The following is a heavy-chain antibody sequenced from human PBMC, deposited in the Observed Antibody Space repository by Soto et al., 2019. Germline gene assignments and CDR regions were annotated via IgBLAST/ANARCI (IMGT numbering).Heavy chain of an antibody. Sequence: GGSLRLSCAASGFTFSSYAMSWVRQAPGKGLEWVSAISGSGGSTYYADSVKGRFTISRDNSKNTLYLQMNSLRAEDTAVYYCATISGSGRYYRFGSMDVWGQGTTVTVSS. J-gene: IGHJ6*02. CDR1: GFTFSSYA. CDR2: ISGSGGST. CDR3: ATISGSGRYYRFGSMDV. V-gene: IGHV3-23*01. D-gene: IGHD3-10*01.